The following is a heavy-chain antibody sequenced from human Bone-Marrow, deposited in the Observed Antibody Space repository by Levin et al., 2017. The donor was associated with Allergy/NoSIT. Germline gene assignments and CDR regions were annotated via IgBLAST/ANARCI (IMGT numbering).Heavy chain of an antibody. CDR2: FDPEDGET. CDR1: GYTLTEFS. Sequence: PGGSLRLSCKVSGYTLTEFSMHWVRQAPGQGLEWMGGFDPEDGETIYAQKFQGRVTMTEDTSTDTASMELSSLRSEDTAMYYCATEPAPGLEKYYDTSGLGDWGQGTLVTVSS. D-gene: IGHD3-22*01. V-gene: IGHV1-24*01. CDR3: ATEPAPGLEKYYDTSGLGD. J-gene: IGHJ4*02.